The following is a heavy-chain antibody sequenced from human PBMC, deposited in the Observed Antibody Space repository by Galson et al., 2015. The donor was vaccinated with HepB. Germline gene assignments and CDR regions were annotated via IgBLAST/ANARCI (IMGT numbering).Heavy chain of an antibody. D-gene: IGHD1-26*01. CDR3: ARDDEVGWELLLGY. CDR2: ISSSSSTI. Sequence: SLRLSCAASGFNSSTYNMNWVRQAPGKGLEWVSYISSSSSTIYYADSVKGRFTISRDNAKNSLYLQMNSLRAEDTAVYYCARDDEVGWELLLGYWGQGTLVTVSS. J-gene: IGHJ4*02. V-gene: IGHV3-48*04. CDR1: GFNSSTYN.